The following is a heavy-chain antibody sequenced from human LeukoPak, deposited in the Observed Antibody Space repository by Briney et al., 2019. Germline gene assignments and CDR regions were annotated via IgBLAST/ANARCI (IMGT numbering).Heavy chain of an antibody. Sequence: SGTLSLTCAVSGGSISSSNWWSWVRQPPGKGLEWIGEIYHSGSTNYNSSIKSRVTISVAKSKNQFSLKLSSVTAADTAVYYCASSWISHRPFDYWGQGTLVTVSS. J-gene: IGHJ4*02. CDR3: ASSWISHRPFDY. D-gene: IGHD5-12*01. CDR2: IYHSGST. V-gene: IGHV4-4*02. CDR1: GGSISSSNW.